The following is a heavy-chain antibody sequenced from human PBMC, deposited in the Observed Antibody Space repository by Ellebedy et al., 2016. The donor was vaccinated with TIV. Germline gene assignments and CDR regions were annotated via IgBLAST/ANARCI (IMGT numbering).Heavy chain of an antibody. D-gene: IGHD6-6*01. V-gene: IGHV2-5*08. CDR2: IYWNDDK. Sequence: SGPTLVKPTQTLTLTCTFSGFSLSTSGMRVSWIRQPPGKALEWLALIYWNDDKRYSPSLRSRLTITKDTSKNQVVLTMTNMDPVDTATYYCARSIAARPLDYWGQGTLVTVSS. CDR3: ARSIAARPLDY. J-gene: IGHJ4*02. CDR1: GFSLSTSGMR.